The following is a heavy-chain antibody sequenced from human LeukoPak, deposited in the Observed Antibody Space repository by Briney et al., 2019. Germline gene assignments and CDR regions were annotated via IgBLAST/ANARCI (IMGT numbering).Heavy chain of an antibody. CDR1: GFTFSSYS. J-gene: IGHJ4*02. CDR2: ISSSSSYI. CDR3: ARFPLYDYVWGSPFDY. D-gene: IGHD3-16*01. V-gene: IGHV3-21*01. Sequence: GGSLRLSCAASGFTFSSYSMNWVRQAPGKGLEWVSSISSSSSYIYYADSVKGRFTISRDKAKNSLYLQMNSLRAEDTAVYYCARFPLYDYVWGSPFDYWGQGTLVTVSS.